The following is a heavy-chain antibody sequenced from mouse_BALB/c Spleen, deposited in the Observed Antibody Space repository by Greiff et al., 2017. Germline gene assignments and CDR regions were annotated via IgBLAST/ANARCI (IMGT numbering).Heavy chain of an antibody. Sequence: EVQLQQSRPELVKPGASVKISCKASGYSFTGYYMHWVKQSHGKSLEWIGYIYPYNGFSSYNQKFKGKATLTVDKSSSTAYMELRSLTSEDSAVYYCARKDYYGSSSYFDYWGQGTTLTVSS. CDR1: GYSFTGYY. V-gene: IGHV1-31*01. CDR2: IYPYNGFS. J-gene: IGHJ2*01. D-gene: IGHD1-1*01. CDR3: ARKDYYGSSSYFDY.